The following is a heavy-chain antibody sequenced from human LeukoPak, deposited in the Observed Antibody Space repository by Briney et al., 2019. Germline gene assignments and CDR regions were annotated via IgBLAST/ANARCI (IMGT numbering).Heavy chain of an antibody. Sequence: PGESLKISCQGSGYGFSSYWIGWVRQMPGKGLEWMGVIFPHDSDTTYSPSFQGQISFSADRSINTAYPQWHSLKASDTAIYYCARRPAGRAGFDLWGQGTLVIVSA. CDR3: ARRPAGRAGFDL. D-gene: IGHD6-13*01. J-gene: IGHJ3*01. CDR2: IFPHDSDT. CDR1: GYGFSSYW. V-gene: IGHV5-51*01.